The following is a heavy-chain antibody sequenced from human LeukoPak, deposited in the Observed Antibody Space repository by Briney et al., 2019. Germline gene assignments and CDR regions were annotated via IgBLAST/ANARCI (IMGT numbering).Heavy chain of an antibody. CDR3: AKDREQYSSSHYFDY. V-gene: IGHV3-30*02. D-gene: IGHD6-6*01. Sequence: GGSLRLSCAASGFTFSSYGMHWVRQAPGKGLEWVAFIRYAGSNKYYAESVKGRFTISRDNSKNTLSLQMNSLRAEDTAVYCCAKDREQYSSSHYFDYWGQGTLVTVSS. CDR1: GFTFSSYG. CDR2: IRYAGSNK. J-gene: IGHJ4*02.